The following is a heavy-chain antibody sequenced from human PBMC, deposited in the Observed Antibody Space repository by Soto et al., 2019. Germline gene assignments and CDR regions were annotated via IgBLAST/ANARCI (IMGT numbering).Heavy chain of an antibody. J-gene: IGHJ6*02. V-gene: IGHV4-59*12. Sequence: SETLSLTCTVSGGSISSYYWSWIRQPPGKGLEWIGYIYYSGSTNYNPSLKSRVTISVDTSKNQFSLKLTSVTAADTAVYYRARKSAAGYGMDVWGQGTTVTVSS. CDR3: ARKSAAGYGMDV. CDR1: GGSISSYY. CDR2: IYYSGST. D-gene: IGHD6-13*01.